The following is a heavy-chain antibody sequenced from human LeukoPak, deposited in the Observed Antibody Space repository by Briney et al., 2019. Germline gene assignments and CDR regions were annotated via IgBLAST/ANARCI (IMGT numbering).Heavy chain of an antibody. CDR1: GGSFSGYY. J-gene: IGHJ3*02. V-gene: IGHV4-34*01. CDR3: ARGDHYDFWSGYAFDI. D-gene: IGHD3-3*01. CDR2: INHSGST. Sequence: SETLSLTCAVYGGSFSGYYWSWIRQPPGKGLEWIGEINHSGSTNYNPALKSRGTISVDTSKNQFSLKLSSVTAADTAVYYCARGDHYDFWSGYAFDIWGQGTMVTVSS.